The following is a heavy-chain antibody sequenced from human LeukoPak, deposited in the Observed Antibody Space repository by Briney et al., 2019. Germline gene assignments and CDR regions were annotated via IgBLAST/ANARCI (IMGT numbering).Heavy chain of an antibody. Sequence: SETLSLTCAVYGGSFSGYYWSWIRQPPGKGLEWIGEINHSGSTNYNPSLKSRVTISVDTSKNQFSLKLSSVTAADTAVYYCARDLCGDCYYYYGMDVWGQGTTVTVSS. CDR3: ARDLCGDCYYYYGMDV. CDR2: INHSGST. V-gene: IGHV4-34*01. D-gene: IGHD2-21*02. J-gene: IGHJ6*02. CDR1: GGSFSGYY.